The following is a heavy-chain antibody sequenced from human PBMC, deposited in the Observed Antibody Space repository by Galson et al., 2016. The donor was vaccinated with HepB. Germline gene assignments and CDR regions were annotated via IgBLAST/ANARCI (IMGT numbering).Heavy chain of an antibody. CDR2: IKQDGSEI. Sequence: SLRLSCAASGFPFSSYWMSWVRQAPGKGLEWVANIKQDGSEIYYVDSVKGRITISSDNAKNSLYMQMNSLRAEDTAVYYCARVGSSYGILDYWGQGTLVTVSS. V-gene: IGHV3-7*01. D-gene: IGHD5-18*01. J-gene: IGHJ4*02. CDR3: ARVGSSYGILDY. CDR1: GFPFSSYW.